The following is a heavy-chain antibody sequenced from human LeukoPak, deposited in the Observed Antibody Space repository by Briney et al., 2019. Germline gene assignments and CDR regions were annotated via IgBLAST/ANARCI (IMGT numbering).Heavy chain of an antibody. CDR3: AKGKVQDSSGYQYYFDY. V-gene: IGHV3-23*01. Sequence: GGSLRLSCAASGFTFSSYAMSWVRQAPGKGLEWVSAISGSGGSTYYADSVKGRFTLSRDNSKNTLYLQMNSLRAEDTAVYYCAKGKVQDSSGYQYYFDYWGQGTLVTVSS. J-gene: IGHJ4*02. D-gene: IGHD3-22*01. CDR2: ISGSGGST. CDR1: GFTFSSYA.